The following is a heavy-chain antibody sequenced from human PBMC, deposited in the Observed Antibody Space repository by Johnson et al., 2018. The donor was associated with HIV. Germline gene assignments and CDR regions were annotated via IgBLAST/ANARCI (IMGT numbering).Heavy chain of an antibody. V-gene: IGHV3-30*03. D-gene: IGHD3-10*01. CDR2: MSYDGSKE. Sequence: QMLLVESGGGLVQPGGSLRLSCAASGFTFSSYGMHWVRQAPGKGLEWVGVMSYDGSKENYADSVKGRFPISRDNSKNTVYLQMNTLRPEDTAVYYCARDRFGSGRPNAFDMWGQGTMVTVSS. CDR3: ARDRFGSGRPNAFDM. CDR1: GFTFSSYG. J-gene: IGHJ3*02.